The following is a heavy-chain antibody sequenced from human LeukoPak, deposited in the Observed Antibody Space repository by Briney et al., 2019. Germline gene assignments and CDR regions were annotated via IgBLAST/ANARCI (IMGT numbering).Heavy chain of an antibody. CDR1: GFSITSGFN. Sequence: SSETLSLTCSVSGFSITSGFNWAWIRQPPGEGLEWIGSIYYSGSTYYNPSLKSRVTISVDTSKNQFSLKLSSVTAADTAVYYCARRGGSYYSDAFDIWGQGTMVTVSS. D-gene: IGHD1-26*01. V-gene: IGHV4-38-2*01. J-gene: IGHJ3*02. CDR3: ARRGGSYYSDAFDI. CDR2: IYYSGST.